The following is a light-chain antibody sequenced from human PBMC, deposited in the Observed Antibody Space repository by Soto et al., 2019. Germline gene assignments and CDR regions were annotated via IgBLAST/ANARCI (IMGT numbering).Light chain of an antibody. Sequence: IGLTQSPGTLSLSPGERATPSCRAIQSVSSSYLAWYQQKPGQAPRLLIYGASSRATGIPDRFSGSGSGTDFTLTISRLEPEDFAVYYCQQYGSSLGVTFGGGTKVDIK. CDR1: QSVSSSY. CDR3: QQYGSSLGVT. J-gene: IGKJ4*01. CDR2: GAS. V-gene: IGKV3-20*01.